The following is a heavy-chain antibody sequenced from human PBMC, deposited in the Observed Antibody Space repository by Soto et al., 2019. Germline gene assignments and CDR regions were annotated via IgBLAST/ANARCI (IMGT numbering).Heavy chain of an antibody. V-gene: IGHV3-11*01. CDR1: GFTFSDYY. D-gene: IGHD6-13*01. CDR3: ARRRHPSSSWYANNPTDY. Sequence: GGSLRLSCAASGFTFSDYYMSWIRQAPGKGLEWVSYISSSGSTIYYADSVKGRFTISRDNAKNSLYLQMNSLRAEDTAVYYCARRRHPSSSWYANNPTDYWGQGTLVTVSS. CDR2: ISSSGSTI. J-gene: IGHJ4*02.